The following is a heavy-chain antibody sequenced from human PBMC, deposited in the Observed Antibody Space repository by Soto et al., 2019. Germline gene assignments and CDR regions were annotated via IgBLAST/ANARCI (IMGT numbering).Heavy chain of an antibody. D-gene: IGHD2-2*01. Sequence: QVQLQQWGAGLLKPSETLSLTCAVYGGSFSGYYWSWIRQPPGKGLEWIGEINHSGSTNYNPSLKSRVTISVDTSKNQFSLKLSSVTAADTAVYYCARGSMGYCSSTSCPAAYYYYYMDVWGKGTTVTVSS. CDR2: INHSGST. V-gene: IGHV4-34*01. J-gene: IGHJ6*03. CDR1: GGSFSGYY. CDR3: ARGSMGYCSSTSCPAAYYYYYMDV.